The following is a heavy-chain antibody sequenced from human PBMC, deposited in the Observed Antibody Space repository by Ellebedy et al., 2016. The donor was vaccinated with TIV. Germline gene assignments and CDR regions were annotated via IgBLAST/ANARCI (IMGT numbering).Heavy chain of an antibody. CDR1: GGSINSDNY. D-gene: IGHD2/OR15-2a*01. CDR3: ARDWTRGGGYFASWFDP. J-gene: IGHJ5*02. CDR2: VYHSGHT. V-gene: IGHV4-4*02. Sequence: MPSETLSLTCNVSGGSINSDNYWSWVRQSPGRGLEWIGEVYHSGHTNYNPSLRSRVSISVDKSKSQFSLRLRSMTAADTAVYYCARDWTRGGGYFASWFDPWGQGTPVTVSS.